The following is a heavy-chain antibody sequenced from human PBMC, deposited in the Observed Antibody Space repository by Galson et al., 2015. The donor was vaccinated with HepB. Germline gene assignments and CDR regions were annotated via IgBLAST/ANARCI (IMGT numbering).Heavy chain of an antibody. V-gene: IGHV6-1*01. CDR1: GDSVSSHSAA. CDR3: ARGKSGPTNDAFDI. Sequence: CAISGDSVSSHSAAWNWVRQSPSRGLEWLGRTYYRSKWYNDYAVSVKSRITINPDTSKNQFSLQLNSVTPEGTAVYYCARGKSGPTNDAFDIWGQGTMVTVSS. J-gene: IGHJ3*02. CDR2: TYYRSKWYN.